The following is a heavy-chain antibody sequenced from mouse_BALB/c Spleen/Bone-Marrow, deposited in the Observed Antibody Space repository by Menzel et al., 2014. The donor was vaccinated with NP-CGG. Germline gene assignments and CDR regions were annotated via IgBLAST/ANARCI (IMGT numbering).Heavy chain of an antibody. CDR2: IDPANGNT. J-gene: IGHJ2*01. Sequence: VQLKESGAELVKPGASVKLSCTASGFNIKDTYMHWVKQRPEQGLEWVGRIDPANGNTKYDPKFQGKASITAGTSSNTAYLQLSSLTSEDTAVYYCASYVYGYYFDYWGKGTTLTVSS. CDR1: GFNIKDTY. CDR3: ASYVYGYYFDY. D-gene: IGHD2-2*01. V-gene: IGHV14-3*02.